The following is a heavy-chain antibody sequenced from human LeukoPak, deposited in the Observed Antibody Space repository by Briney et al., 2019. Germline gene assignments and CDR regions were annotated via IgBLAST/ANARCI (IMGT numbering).Heavy chain of an antibody. Sequence: RASVKVSCKASGYTFTSYYIHWVRQAPGQGLEWMGIINPSGGSTSYAQKLQDRVTMTRDTSTSTVYMELSSLRSEDTAVYYCARELVATTDVFDYWGQGTLVTVSS. CDR2: INPSGGST. CDR3: ARELVATTDVFDY. CDR1: GYTFTSYY. V-gene: IGHV1-46*01. D-gene: IGHD5-12*01. J-gene: IGHJ4*02.